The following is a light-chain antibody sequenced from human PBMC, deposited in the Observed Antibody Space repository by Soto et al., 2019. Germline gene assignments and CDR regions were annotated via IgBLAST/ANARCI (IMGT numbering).Light chain of an antibody. Sequence: DIQLTQSPSFLSPSIEDSVTITCRGSQVISTSLAWYQVKPGKAPKLLIYAASTLESGVPSRFSATVSGTAFSLTITSLQPEDFATYYCQQLFDSPITFGQGTRLEIK. CDR3: QQLFDSPIT. CDR1: QVISTS. V-gene: IGKV1-9*01. J-gene: IGKJ5*01. CDR2: AAS.